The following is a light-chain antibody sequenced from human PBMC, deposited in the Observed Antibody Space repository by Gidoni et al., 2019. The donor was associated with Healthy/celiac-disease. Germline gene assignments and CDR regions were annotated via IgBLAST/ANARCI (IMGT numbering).Light chain of an antibody. CDR2: KVS. CDR1: QSLVYSDGNTY. J-gene: IGKJ5*01. Sequence: DVVMTQSPLSLPVTLGQPASISCRSSQSLVYSDGNTYWNWFQQRPGQSPRRLIYKVSNRDSGVPDRFSGGGSGTDFTLKICRVGAEDVGVYYCMQGTHWPITFGQGTRLEIK. CDR3: MQGTHWPIT. V-gene: IGKV2-30*01.